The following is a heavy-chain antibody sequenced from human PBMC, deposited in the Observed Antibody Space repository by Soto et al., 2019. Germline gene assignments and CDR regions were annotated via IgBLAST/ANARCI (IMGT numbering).Heavy chain of an antibody. Sequence: QVQLQESGPGLVKPSETLSLTCTVAGGSLTDHYWNWFRQSPGKGLHWIGYVYYSGGTNYNPSLKSRVTMSVETFKNPFSLSLRSVPAADTAVYCCARGNDLKGSPFDIWGQGTMVSASS. CDR1: GGSLTDHY. V-gene: IGHV4-59*11. CDR2: VYYSGGT. D-gene: IGHD3-16*01. CDR3: ARGNDLKGSPFDI. J-gene: IGHJ3*02.